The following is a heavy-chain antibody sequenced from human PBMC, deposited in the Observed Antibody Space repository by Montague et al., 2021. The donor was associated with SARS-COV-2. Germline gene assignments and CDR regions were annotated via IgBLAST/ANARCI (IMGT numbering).Heavy chain of an antibody. CDR2: IDWDXDK. J-gene: IGHJ3*02. Sequence: PALVKPTQTLTLTCTLSGFPLSTSGMRASWIRQPPGKALEWLARIDWDXDKFYSTSLKTRLTISKDTSKNQVVLTMTNMDPVDTATYYCARSYYDILTNYYDAFDIWGQGTMVTVSS. D-gene: IGHD3-9*01. V-gene: IGHV2-70*04. CDR1: GFPLSTSGMR. CDR3: ARSYYDILTNYYDAFDI.